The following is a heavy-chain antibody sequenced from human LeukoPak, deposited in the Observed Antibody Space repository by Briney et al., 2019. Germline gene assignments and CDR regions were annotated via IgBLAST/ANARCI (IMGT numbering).Heavy chain of an antibody. Sequence: GGSLRLSCAASGFTFSTYDMNWVRQSPAKGLEWLSYISTSGSTIYYADSVKGRFTISRDNAKNSLFLQMNSLRAEDTAVYYCARAPTNYWWFDLWGQGTLVTVSS. CDR2: ISTSGSTI. D-gene: IGHD4/OR15-4a*01. V-gene: IGHV3-48*04. CDR3: ARAPTNYWWFDL. J-gene: IGHJ5*02. CDR1: GFTFSTYD.